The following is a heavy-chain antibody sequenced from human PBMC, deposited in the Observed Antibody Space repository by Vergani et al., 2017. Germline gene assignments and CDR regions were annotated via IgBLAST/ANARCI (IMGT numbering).Heavy chain of an antibody. Sequence: QVQLQESGPGLVKPSETLSLTCTVSGGSISSYYWSWIRQPPGKGLEWIGYIYYSGSTNYNPSLKSRVTISVDTSKNQFSLKLSSVTAADTAVYYCAREAGRNDYGSENWFDPWGQGTLVTVSS. D-gene: IGHD3-10*01. J-gene: IGHJ5*02. CDR3: AREAGRNDYGSENWFDP. V-gene: IGHV4-59*01. CDR2: IYYSGST. CDR1: GGSISSYY.